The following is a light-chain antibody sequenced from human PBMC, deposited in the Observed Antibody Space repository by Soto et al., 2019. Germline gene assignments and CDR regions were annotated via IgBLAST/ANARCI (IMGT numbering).Light chain of an antibody. CDR3: QHYNSYSEA. V-gene: IGKV1-5*03. Sequence: DIKMSQSPSTLSASVGDRVTITCRAGQTISSWLAWYQQKPGKAPKLLIYKASTLKSGVPSRFSGNGSGTEFTLTISSLQPDDFATYYCQHYNSYSEAFGQGTKV. CDR1: QTISSW. J-gene: IGKJ1*01. CDR2: KAS.